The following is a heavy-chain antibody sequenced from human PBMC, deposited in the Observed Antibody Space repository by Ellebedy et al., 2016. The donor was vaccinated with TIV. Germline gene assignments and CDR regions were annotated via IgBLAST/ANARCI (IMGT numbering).Heavy chain of an antibody. CDR2: ISSSGSSI. D-gene: IGHD4-17*01. J-gene: IGHJ4*02. CDR1: GFTFSLYS. CDR3: ARAPLLTAETMSDF. V-gene: IGHV3-48*04. Sequence: GESLKISCAASGFTFSLYSMNWVRQAPAQGLEWVSYISSSGSSIYYADSVKGRFIISRDNAKNALHLQMNSLRAEDTAVYWCARAPLLTAETMSDFWGQGTIVLVSS.